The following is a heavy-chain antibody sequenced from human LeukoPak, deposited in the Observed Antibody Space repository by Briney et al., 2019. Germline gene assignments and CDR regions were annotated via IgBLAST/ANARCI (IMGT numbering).Heavy chain of an antibody. CDR2: ISSSGSTI. D-gene: IGHD1-26*01. Sequence: GGSLRLSCAASGFTFSSYEMNWVRQAPGKGLEWVSYISSSGSTIYYADSVKGRFTISRDNAKNSLYLQMNSLRAEDTAVYYCARDSESYWRDAFDIWGQGTMVTVSS. CDR1: GFTFSSYE. V-gene: IGHV3-48*03. J-gene: IGHJ3*02. CDR3: ARDSESYWRDAFDI.